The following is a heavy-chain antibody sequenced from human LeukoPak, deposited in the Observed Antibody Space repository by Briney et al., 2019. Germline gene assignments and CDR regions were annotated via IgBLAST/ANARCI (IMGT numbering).Heavy chain of an antibody. Sequence: GGSLRLSCLASGFTFSRYSMKWVRQAPGKGLEWVSSISGSSNDKHYIDSVKGRFTNSRDNAKNSLFLQMNSLRAEDTAVYYCVRAEGSSGSSEYFQHWGQGTLVTVSS. CDR2: ISGSSNDK. V-gene: IGHV3-21*01. CDR1: GFTFSRYS. D-gene: IGHD5-12*01. CDR3: VRAEGSSGSSEYFQH. J-gene: IGHJ1*01.